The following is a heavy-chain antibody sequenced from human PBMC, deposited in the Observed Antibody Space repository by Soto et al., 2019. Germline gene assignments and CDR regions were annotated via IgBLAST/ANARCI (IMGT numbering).Heavy chain of an antibody. D-gene: IGHD3-10*01. CDR1: GYTFTSYG. CDR2: ISAYNGNT. CDR3: ARDRPDYYGSGSYSPYYSDY. J-gene: IGHJ4*02. Sequence: ASVKVSCKASGYTFTSYGISWVRQAPGQGLEWMGWISAYNGNTNYAQKLQGRVTMTRDTSISTAYMELRRLRSDDTAVYYCARDRPDYYGSGSYSPYYSDYWGQGTLVTVSS. V-gene: IGHV1-18*01.